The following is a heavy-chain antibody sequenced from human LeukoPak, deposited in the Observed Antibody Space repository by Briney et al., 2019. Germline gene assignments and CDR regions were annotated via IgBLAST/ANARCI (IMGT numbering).Heavy chain of an antibody. Sequence: GGSLRLSCVASGFTFTSYTMNWVRQAPGQGLEWVSSISSRSTYAYYADSVRGRFTIFRDSAKNSLFLQMDSLRVEDTAVYYCARAHIQDYTIVGLVDHWGQGTLVTVSS. CDR3: ARAHIQDYTIVGLVDH. J-gene: IGHJ5*02. V-gene: IGHV3-21*01. D-gene: IGHD1-26*01. CDR2: ISSRSTYA. CDR1: GFTFTSYT.